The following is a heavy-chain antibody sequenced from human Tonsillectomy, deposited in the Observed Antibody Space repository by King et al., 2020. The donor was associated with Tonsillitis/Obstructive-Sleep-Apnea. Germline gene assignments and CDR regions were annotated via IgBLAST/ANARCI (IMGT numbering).Heavy chain of an antibody. CDR1: GFTFSSYS. D-gene: IGHD2-2*01. V-gene: IGHV3-21*01. CDR2: ISSSSSYI. CDR3: ARDFNIVVVPADWFDP. J-gene: IGHJ5*02. Sequence: VQLVESGGGLVKPGGSLRLSCAASGFTFSSYSMNWVRQAPGKGLEWVSSISSSSSYIFYADSVKGRFTISRDNAKNSLYLQMNSLRAEDTAVYYRARDFNIVVVPADWFDPWGQGTLVTVSS.